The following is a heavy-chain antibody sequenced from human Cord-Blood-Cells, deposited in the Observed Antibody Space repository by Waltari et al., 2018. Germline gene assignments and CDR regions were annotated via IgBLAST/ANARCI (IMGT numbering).Heavy chain of an antibody. V-gene: IGHV4-39*01. CDR1: GGSISSSSYY. J-gene: IGHJ3*02. Sequence: QLQLQESGPGLVKPSETLSLTCTVSGGSISSSSYYWGWIRQPPGKGLAWIGSIYYSGSTYYNPSLKSRVTISVDTSKNQFSLKLSSVTAADTAVYYCARRRDAFDIWGQGTMVTVSS. CDR3: ARRRDAFDI. CDR2: IYYSGST.